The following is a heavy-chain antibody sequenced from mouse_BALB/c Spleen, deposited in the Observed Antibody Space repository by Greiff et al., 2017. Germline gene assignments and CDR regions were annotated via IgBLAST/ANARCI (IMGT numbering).Heavy chain of an antibody. CDR1: GYSITSDYA. D-gene: IGHD6-1*01. J-gene: IGHJ3*01. Sequence: EVKLMESGPGLVKPSQSLSLTCTVTGYSITSDYAWNWIRQFPGNQLEWMGYISYSGSTSYNPSLKSRISITRDTSKNHFFLQLNSVTTEDAATYYCAITPEPGFAYWGQGTLVTVSA. CDR3: AITPEPGFAY. V-gene: IGHV3-2*02. CDR2: ISYSGST.